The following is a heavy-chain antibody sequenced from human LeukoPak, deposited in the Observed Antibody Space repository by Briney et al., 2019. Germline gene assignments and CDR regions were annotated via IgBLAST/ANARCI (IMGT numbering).Heavy chain of an antibody. Sequence: SETLSLTCTVSGGSISSGDYYWSWIRQPPGKGLEWIGYIYYSGSTYYNPSLKSPVTISVATSKNQFSLKLSSVTAADTAVYYCARGLDYDSSGYSPPTAWGQGTLVTVSS. CDR1: GGSISSGDYY. CDR3: ARGLDYDSSGYSPPTA. CDR2: IYYSGST. D-gene: IGHD3-22*01. V-gene: IGHV4-30-4*01. J-gene: IGHJ5*02.